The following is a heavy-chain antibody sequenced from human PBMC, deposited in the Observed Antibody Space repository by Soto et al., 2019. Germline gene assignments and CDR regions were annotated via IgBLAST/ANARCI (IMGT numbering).Heavy chain of an antibody. J-gene: IGHJ4*02. V-gene: IGHV4-30-4*01. CDR1: GGSINSGNYF. Sequence: TLSLTCTVSGGSINSGNYFWSWIRQPPEKGLEWIGYIYHSGNTYYNPSLKSRVTISVDTSKNQFSLKLNSVTAADTAVYYCARVLGDDLLTGYSDVDTALGIFDFWGRGTLVTVSS. D-gene: IGHD3-9*01. CDR2: IYHSGNT. CDR3: ARVLGDDLLTGYSDVDTALGIFDF.